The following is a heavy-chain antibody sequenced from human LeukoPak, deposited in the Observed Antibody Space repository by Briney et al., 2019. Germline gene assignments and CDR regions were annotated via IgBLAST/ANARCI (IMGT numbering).Heavy chain of an antibody. CDR2: ITPNSGGT. Sequence: ASVKVSCKASGYTFTGYYIDWVRQAPGQGLEWMGWITPNSGGTKYGQKFQGRVTMTRDTSISTAYMELRSLRSDDTAVYYCTRETSSRYFDFWGQGTLVTVSS. CDR1: GYTFTGYY. V-gene: IGHV1-2*02. J-gene: IGHJ4*02. CDR3: TRETSSRYFDF.